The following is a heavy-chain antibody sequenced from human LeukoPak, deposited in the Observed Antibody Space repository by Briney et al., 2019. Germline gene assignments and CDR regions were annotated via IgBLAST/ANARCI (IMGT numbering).Heavy chain of an antibody. CDR2: TKQDGSEK. V-gene: IGHV3-7*01. D-gene: IGHD3-10*01. CDR3: ARDLGYSLSGSSDY. J-gene: IGHJ4*02. CDR1: GFSFSMFW. Sequence: GGSLRLSCAASGFSFSMFWMSWVRQAPGKGLEWVANTKQDGSEKYYVDSVKGRFTISRDNAKNSLYLQMNSLRAEDTAVYYCARDLGYSLSGSSDYWGQGTLVTVSS.